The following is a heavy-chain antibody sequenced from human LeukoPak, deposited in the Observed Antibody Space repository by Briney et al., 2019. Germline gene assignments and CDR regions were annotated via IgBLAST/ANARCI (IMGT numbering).Heavy chain of an antibody. J-gene: IGHJ6*03. CDR3: ARQADTAMVTGYCYYMDV. CDR2: VIPIFGTA. V-gene: IGHV1-69*05. Sequence: SVKVSCKASGGTFSSYAMSWVRQAPGQGLEWMGGVIPIFGTANYAQKFQGRVTITTDESTSTAYMELSSLRSEDTAVYYYARQADTAMVTGYCYYMDVWGKGTTVTASS. CDR1: GGTFSSYA. D-gene: IGHD5-18*01.